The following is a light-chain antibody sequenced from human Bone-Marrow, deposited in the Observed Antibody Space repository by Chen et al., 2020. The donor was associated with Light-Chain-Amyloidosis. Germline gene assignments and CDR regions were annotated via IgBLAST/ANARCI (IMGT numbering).Light chain of an antibody. CDR3: SSYTGRSTLAV. J-gene: IGLJ7*01. CDR1: SSDVGNYNF. V-gene: IGLV2-14*01. Sequence: QSALTQPASVSGSPGQSITISCPGTSSDVGNYNFVSWYQQHPGKAPKLMIYDVSNRPSGVSNRFSGSKSGNTASLTISGLQADDEAEYYCSSYTGRSTLAVFGGGTQLTVL. CDR2: DVS.